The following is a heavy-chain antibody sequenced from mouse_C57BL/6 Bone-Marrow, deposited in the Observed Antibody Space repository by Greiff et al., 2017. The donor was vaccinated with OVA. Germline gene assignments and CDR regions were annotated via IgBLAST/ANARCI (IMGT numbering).Heavy chain of an antibody. J-gene: IGHJ2*01. CDR3: ARAPKVLWYYFDY. D-gene: IGHD1-1*02. CDR1: GFTFSDYY. Sequence: EVKLMESEGGLVQPGSSMKLSCTASGFTFSDYYMAWVRQVPEKGLEWVANINYDGSSTYYLDSLKSRFIISRDNAKNILYLQMSSLKSEDTATYYCARAPKVLWYYFDYWGQGTTLTVSS. V-gene: IGHV5-16*01. CDR2: INYDGSST.